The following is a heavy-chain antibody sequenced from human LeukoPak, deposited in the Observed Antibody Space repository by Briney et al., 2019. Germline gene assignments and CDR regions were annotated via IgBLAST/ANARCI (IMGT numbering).Heavy chain of an antibody. CDR1: GGSISSGGYY. Sequence: PSETLSLTCTVSGGSISSGGYYWSWIRQHAGKGLEWIGYIYYSGSTYYNPSLKSRVTISVDTSKNQFSLKLSSVTAADTAVYYCARDTVNYGMDVWGQGTTVTVSS. CDR2: IYYSGST. J-gene: IGHJ6*02. V-gene: IGHV4-31*03. CDR3: ARDTVNYGMDV. D-gene: IGHD4-11*01.